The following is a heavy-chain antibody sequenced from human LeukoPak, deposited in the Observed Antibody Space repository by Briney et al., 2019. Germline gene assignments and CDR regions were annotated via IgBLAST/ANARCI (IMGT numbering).Heavy chain of an antibody. V-gene: IGHV3-33*01. CDR1: GFTFSSYG. J-gene: IGHJ4*02. CDR2: IWYDGSNK. CDR3: ARAPCGGDCFLDS. D-gene: IGHD2-21*02. Sequence: GGSLRLSCAASGFTFSSYGMHWVRQAPGKGLEWVAVIWYDGSNKCYADSVKGRFTISRDNSKNTLYLQMNSLRAEDTAVYYCARAPCGGDCFLDSWGQGTLVTVSS.